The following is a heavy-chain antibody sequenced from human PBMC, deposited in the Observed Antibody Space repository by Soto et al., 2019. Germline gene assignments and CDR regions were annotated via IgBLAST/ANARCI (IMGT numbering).Heavy chain of an antibody. J-gene: IGHJ6*02. V-gene: IGHV5-51*01. Sequence: PGESLKISCKGSGYSFTSYWIGWVRQMPGKGLEWMGIIYPGDSDTRYSPSFQGQVTISADKSISTAYLQWSSLKASDTAMYYCARPFWLLYNGRGNYYGMDVWGQGTTVTVSS. CDR3: ARPFWLLYNGRGNYYGMDV. D-gene: IGHD3-9*01. CDR2: IYPGDSDT. CDR1: GYSFTSYW.